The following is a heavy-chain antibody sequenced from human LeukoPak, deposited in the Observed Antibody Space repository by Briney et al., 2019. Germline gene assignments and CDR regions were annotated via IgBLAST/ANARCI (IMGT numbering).Heavy chain of an antibody. CDR2: IYYSGST. V-gene: IGHV4-59*08. Sequence: SETLSLTCTVSGGSISSYYWSWIRHPPGKGLEWIGYIYYSGSTNYNPSLKSRVTISVDTSKNQFSLKLSSVTAADTAVYYCARQTTVASLDYLGQGTLVTVSS. CDR3: ARQTTVASLDY. D-gene: IGHD4-23*01. CDR1: GGSISSYY. J-gene: IGHJ4*02.